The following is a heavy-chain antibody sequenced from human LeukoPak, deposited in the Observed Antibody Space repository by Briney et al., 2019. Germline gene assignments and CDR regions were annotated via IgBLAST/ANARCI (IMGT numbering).Heavy chain of an antibody. CDR1: GGTFSRCA. CDR3: ASSSRYGRVFDY. Sequence: SVKVSCKASGGTFSRCAISWVRQAPGQGLEWMGGIIPIFGTANYAQKFQGRVTITTDESTSTAYMELRSLRSDDTAVYYCASSSRYGRVFDYWGQGTLVTVSS. D-gene: IGHD1-26*01. CDR2: IIPIFGTA. V-gene: IGHV1-69*05. J-gene: IGHJ4*02.